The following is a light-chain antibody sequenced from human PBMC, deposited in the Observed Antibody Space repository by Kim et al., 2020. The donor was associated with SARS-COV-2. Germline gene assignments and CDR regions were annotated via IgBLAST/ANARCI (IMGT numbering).Light chain of an antibody. V-gene: IGKV3-15*01. CDR1: QTVSSN. Sequence: SPEESAPLACRASQTVSSNLAWYQQKPGQPPRLLSYDAYTRATGVPARFSGSGSGTEFTLTISSLESEDLAVYYCQQYNNWPPVYTFGQGTKLEI. CDR3: QQYNNWPPVYT. J-gene: IGKJ2*01. CDR2: DAY.